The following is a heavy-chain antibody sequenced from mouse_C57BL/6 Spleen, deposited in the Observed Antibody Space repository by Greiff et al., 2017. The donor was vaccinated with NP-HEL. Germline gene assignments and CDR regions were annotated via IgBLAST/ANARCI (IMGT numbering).Heavy chain of an antibody. V-gene: IGHV1-22*01. D-gene: IGHD2-3*01. CDR1: GYTFTDYN. CDR2: INPNNGGT. CDR3: ARGIYDGYYGYFDV. J-gene: IGHJ1*03. Sequence: EVQLQQSGPELVKPGASVKMSCKASGYTFTDYNMHWVKQSHGKSLEWIGYINPNNGGTSYNQKFKGKATLTVNKSSSTAYMELRSLTSEDSAVYYCARGIYDGYYGYFDVWGTGTTVTVSS.